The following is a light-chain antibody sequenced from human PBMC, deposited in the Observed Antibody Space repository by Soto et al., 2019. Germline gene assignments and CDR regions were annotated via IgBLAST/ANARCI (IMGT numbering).Light chain of an antibody. J-gene: IGKJ1*01. Sequence: DIQMTQSHSSLTASVGDRVTITCRASQSISSYLNWFQQKPGKVPKFLIYAASSLQSGVPSRFSGSGSGTDFALTISSLQPEDFATYYCQQSYSAPRTFGQGTKVDIK. V-gene: IGKV1-39*01. CDR3: QQSYSAPRT. CDR2: AAS. CDR1: QSISSY.